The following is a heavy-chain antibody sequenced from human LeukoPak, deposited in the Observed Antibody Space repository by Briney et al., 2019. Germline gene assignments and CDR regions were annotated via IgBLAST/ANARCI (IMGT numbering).Heavy chain of an antibody. V-gene: IGHV4-38-2*01. CDR2: IYHSGST. CDR1: GYSISSGYY. D-gene: IGHD3-3*01. Sequence: PSETLSLTCAVSGYSISSGYYWGWIRQPPGKGLEWIGSIYHSGSTYYNPSLKSRVTISVDTSKNQFSLKLSSVTAADTAVYYCARHAGGGAVINWFDPWGQGTLVTVSS. CDR3: ARHAGGGAVINWFDP. J-gene: IGHJ5*02.